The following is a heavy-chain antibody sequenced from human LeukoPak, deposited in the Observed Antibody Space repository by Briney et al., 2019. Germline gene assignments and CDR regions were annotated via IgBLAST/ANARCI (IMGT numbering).Heavy chain of an antibody. J-gene: IGHJ5*02. CDR1: GYTFTGYY. CDR2: INPNSGGT. D-gene: IGHD2-15*01. V-gene: IGHV1-2*02. CDR3: ARGMISGGSLNWFDP. Sequence: ASVKVSCKASGYTFTGYYMHWVRQAPGQGLEWMGWINPNSGGTNYAQKFQGRVTMTRDTSISTAYMELSRLRSDDTAVYYCARGMISGGSLNWFDPWGQGTLVAVSS.